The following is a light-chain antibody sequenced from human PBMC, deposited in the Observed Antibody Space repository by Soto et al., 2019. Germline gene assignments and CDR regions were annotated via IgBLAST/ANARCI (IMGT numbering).Light chain of an antibody. CDR1: QSVSSSY. J-gene: IGKJ2*01. V-gene: IGKV3-20*01. CDR3: QQYVSSPYT. CDR2: GAS. Sequence: EIVLTQSPGTLSLSPGERATLSCRASQSVSSSYLAWYQQKPGQAPRLLIYGASSMATGIPDRFSGSGSGTDFTLTISRLEPEDFAVYYWQQYVSSPYTFGQGTKLEIK.